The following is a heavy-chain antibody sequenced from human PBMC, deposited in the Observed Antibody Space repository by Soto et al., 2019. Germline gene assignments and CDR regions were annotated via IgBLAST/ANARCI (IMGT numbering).Heavy chain of an antibody. CDR2: IYYSGST. D-gene: IGHD2-2*02. J-gene: IGHJ4*02. Sequence: SETLSLTCTVSGGSISSYYWSWIRQPPGKGLEWIGYIYYSGSTNYNPSLKSRVTISVDTSKNQFSLKLSSVTAADTAVYYCARSTPHNRYCSSTSCYTSFDYWGQGTLVTVSS. CDR3: ARSTPHNRYCSSTSCYTSFDY. V-gene: IGHV4-59*01. CDR1: GGSISSYY.